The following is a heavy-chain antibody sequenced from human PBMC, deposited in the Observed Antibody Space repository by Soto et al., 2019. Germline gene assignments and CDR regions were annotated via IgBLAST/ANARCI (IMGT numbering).Heavy chain of an antibody. CDR1: GYSFTAYA. J-gene: IGHJ3*02. D-gene: IGHD2-2*01. CDR2: INAGNGNT. Sequence: QVQLVQSGAEVKEPGASVKVSCKASGYSFTAYAMHWVRQAPGQRPEWMGWINAGNGNTKYSQKLQGRITFSRDTSASTVYMELSSLRFEDRAVYYCARAAYCSSSTCSDAFDIWGQGTRVTVSS. V-gene: IGHV1-3*01. CDR3: ARAAYCSSSTCSDAFDI.